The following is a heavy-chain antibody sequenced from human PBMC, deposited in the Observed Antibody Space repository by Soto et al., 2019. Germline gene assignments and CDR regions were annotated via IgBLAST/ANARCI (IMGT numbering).Heavy chain of an antibody. CDR2: IWYDGSNK. V-gene: IGHV3-33*01. D-gene: IGHD5-18*01. CDR1: GFTFSSFG. Sequence: QVQLVESGGGVVQPGRSLRLSCAASGFTFSSFGMHWVRRAPGKGLEWVAVIWYDGSNKYYADSVKGRFTISRDNSKYTLYLQMNSLRAEDTAVYYCVSGYDFYHYDVDVWGQGTTVTVSS. CDR3: VSGYDFYHYDVDV. J-gene: IGHJ6*02.